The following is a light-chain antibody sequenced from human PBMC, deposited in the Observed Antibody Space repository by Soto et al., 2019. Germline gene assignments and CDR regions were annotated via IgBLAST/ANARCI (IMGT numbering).Light chain of an antibody. CDR1: QDISTF. J-gene: IGKJ4*01. CDR3: QQHHNRPLT. Sequence: DIQMTQSPPSLSASVGARVTITCQASQDISTFLNWYQHKPGKAPNVLIYDASNLEKGVPSRFQGSGSGTDFTLTISGRQPEDIGTYYCQQHHNRPLTFGGGTRVEI. CDR2: DAS. V-gene: IGKV1-33*01.